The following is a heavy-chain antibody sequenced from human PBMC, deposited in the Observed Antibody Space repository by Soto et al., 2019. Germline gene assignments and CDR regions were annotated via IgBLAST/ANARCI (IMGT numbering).Heavy chain of an antibody. CDR1: GYTFTSYG. Sequence: ASVKVSCKASGYTFTSYGISWLRQPPGQELEWMGWIISYNGNTNYAQKLQGRVTMTTDTSTSTAYMELRSLRFDDTAVYYCASHGPRYYDLWSGYYLSPPLVDYYGMDVWGQGTTVTVSS. J-gene: IGHJ6*02. CDR2: IISYNGNT. CDR3: ASHGPRYYDLWSGYYLSPPLVDYYGMDV. D-gene: IGHD3-3*01. V-gene: IGHV1-18*01.